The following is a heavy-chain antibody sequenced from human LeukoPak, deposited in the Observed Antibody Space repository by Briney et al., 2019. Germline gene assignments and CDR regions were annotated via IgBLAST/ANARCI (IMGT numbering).Heavy chain of an antibody. CDR3: ARQTGSGLFILP. CDR1: GFTFSSYS. D-gene: IGHD3/OR15-3a*01. Sequence: GGSLRLSCAASGFTFSSYSMNWVRQAPGKGLEWVSSISSSSSYIYYADSVKGRFTISRDNAKNSLYLQMNSLRVEDTAVYYCARQTGSGLFILPGGQGTLVTVSS. V-gene: IGHV3-21*01. CDR2: ISSSSSYI. J-gene: IGHJ4*02.